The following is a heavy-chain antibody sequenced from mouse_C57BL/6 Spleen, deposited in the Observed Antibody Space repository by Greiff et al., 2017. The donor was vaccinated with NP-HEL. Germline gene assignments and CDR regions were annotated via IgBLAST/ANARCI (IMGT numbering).Heavy chain of an antibody. CDR2: IWSGGST. Sequence: VKLVESGPGLVQPSQCLTISCTASGFSFTSYGVHWVRQSPGKGLEWLAVIWSGGSTDYNAAFISRLSISKDNSKSQVFFKMNSLQADDTAIYYCARTTTWYFDVWGTGTTVTVSS. D-gene: IGHD1-1*01. V-gene: IGHV2-2*01. CDR3: ARTTTWYFDV. J-gene: IGHJ1*03. CDR1: GFSFTSYG.